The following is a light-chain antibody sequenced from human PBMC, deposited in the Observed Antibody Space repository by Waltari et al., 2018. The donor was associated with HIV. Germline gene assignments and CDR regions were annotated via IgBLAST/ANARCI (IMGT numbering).Light chain of an antibody. CDR3: MQALQTPYT. CDR2: VAS. CDR1: QRLLHSSGYHY. J-gene: IGKJ2*01. Sequence: DIVMTQSPLSLPVTPGEPASISCRSSQRLLHSSGYHYLDWFLQKPGQSPQVLIYVASNRASGVPDRFSGSGSGIDFTLKISRVEADDVGVYYCMQALQTPYTFGRGTKLEIK. V-gene: IGKV2-28*01.